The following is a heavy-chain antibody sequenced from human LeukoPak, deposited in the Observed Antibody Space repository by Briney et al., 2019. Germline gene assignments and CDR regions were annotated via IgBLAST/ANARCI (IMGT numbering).Heavy chain of an antibody. CDR3: ARDMAYYGSGSYYSFDY. J-gene: IGHJ4*02. D-gene: IGHD3-10*01. CDR2: INPNSGGT. V-gene: IGHV1-2*02. CDR1: GYTFTGYY. Sequence: ASVKVSCKASGYTFTGYYMHWVRQAPGQGLEWMGWINPNSGGTNYAQKLQGRVTMTTDTSTSTAYMELRSLRSDDTAVYYCARDMAYYGSGSYYSFDYWGQGTLVTVSS.